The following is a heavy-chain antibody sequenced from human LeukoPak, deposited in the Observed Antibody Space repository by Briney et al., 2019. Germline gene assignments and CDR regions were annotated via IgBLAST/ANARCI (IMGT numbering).Heavy chain of an antibody. CDR1: GGSISSYY. CDR2: IYYSGST. D-gene: IGHD5-18*01. Sequence: SETLSLTCTVSGGSISSYYWSWIRQPPGKGLEWIGYIYYSGSTNYNPSLKSRVTISVDTSKNQFSLKLSSVTAADTAVYYCARVYSYGSVLDYWGQGTLVTVSS. CDR3: ARVYSYGSVLDY. V-gene: IGHV4-59*01. J-gene: IGHJ4*02.